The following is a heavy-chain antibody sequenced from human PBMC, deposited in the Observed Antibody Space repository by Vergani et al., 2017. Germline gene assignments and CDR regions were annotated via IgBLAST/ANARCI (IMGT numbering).Heavy chain of an antibody. J-gene: IGHJ6*02. D-gene: IGHD2-21*01. CDR3: AKARDLNCKGGNCYSYYYGLDL. CDR1: GFTFSSYA. CDR2: ISGSGGNT. V-gene: IGHV3-23*04. Sequence: EVQLVESGGGLVPPGRSLRLSCAASGFTFSSYAMTWVRLAPGKGLQWVSAISGSGGNTFYTDSVKGRFTISRDNSKDTMYLQMNSLRVEDTAIYYCAKARDLNCKGGNCYSYYYGLDLWGQGTTVTVSS.